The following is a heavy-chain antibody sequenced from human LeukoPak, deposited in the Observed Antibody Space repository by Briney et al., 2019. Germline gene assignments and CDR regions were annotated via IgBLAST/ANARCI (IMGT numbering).Heavy chain of an antibody. CDR3: ARVPFRWSYFDY. CDR1: GFTVSSNY. V-gene: IGHV3-66*01. Sequence: GGSLRLSCAASGFTVSSNYMSWVRQAPGKGLEWVSVIYSGGSTCYADSVKGRFTISRDNSKNTLYLQMNSLRAEDTAVYYCARVPFRWSYFDYWGQGTLVTVSS. D-gene: IGHD3-10*01. CDR2: IYSGGST. J-gene: IGHJ4*02.